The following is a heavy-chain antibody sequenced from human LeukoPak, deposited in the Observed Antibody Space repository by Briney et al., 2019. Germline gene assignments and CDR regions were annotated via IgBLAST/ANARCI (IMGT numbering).Heavy chain of an antibody. D-gene: IGHD2-2*01. Sequence: ASVKVSCKVSGYTLTELSMHWVRQAPGKGLEWMRGFDPEDGETIYAQKFQGRVTMTEDTSTDTAYMELSSLRSEDTAVYYCARDYCSSTSCRLGADPWGQGTLVTVSS. V-gene: IGHV1-24*01. CDR2: FDPEDGET. CDR1: GYTLTELS. J-gene: IGHJ5*02. CDR3: ARDYCSSTSCRLGADP.